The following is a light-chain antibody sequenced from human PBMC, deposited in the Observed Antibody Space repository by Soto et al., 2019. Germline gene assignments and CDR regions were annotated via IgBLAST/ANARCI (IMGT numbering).Light chain of an antibody. CDR3: QQYGSSIT. V-gene: IGKV3-20*01. Sequence: ELVLTQSPASLSLSPGARATLSCRATQSVSSYLAWYQQKPGQAPSLLIYGASTRATGIPDRFSGSGSGTNFTPTISRLEPEDSAVDDCQQYGSSITFGGGTKVDI. CDR1: QSVSSY. CDR2: GAS. J-gene: IGKJ4*01.